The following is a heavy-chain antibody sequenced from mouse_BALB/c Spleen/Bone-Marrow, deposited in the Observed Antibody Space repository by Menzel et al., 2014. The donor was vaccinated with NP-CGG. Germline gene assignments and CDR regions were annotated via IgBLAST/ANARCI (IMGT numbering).Heavy chain of an antibody. D-gene: IGHD1-1*01. CDR2: IDPANGNT. Sequence: EVQLQQSGAELVKPGASVKLSCTASGFNIKDTYMHWVKQRPEQGLEWIGRIDPANGNTKYDPKFQGKATITADTSSNTAYLQLSSLTSEDTAVYYCARHSYGSRGYYFDYWGQGTTLTVSS. CDR1: GFNIKDTY. J-gene: IGHJ2*01. CDR3: ARHSYGSRGYYFDY. V-gene: IGHV14-3*02.